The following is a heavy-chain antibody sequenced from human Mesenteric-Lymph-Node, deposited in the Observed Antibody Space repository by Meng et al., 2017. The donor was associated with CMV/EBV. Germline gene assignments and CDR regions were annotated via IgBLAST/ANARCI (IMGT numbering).Heavy chain of an antibody. CDR1: GGTVSSYA. V-gene: IGHV1-69*05. CDR3: ARGYDSSGKGFDY. D-gene: IGHD3-22*01. J-gene: IGHJ4*02. Sequence: KASGGTVSSYAISWVRQAPGQGLEWMGGIIPIFGTANYAQKFQGRVTITTDESTSTAYMELSSLRSEDTAVYYCARGYDSSGKGFDYWGQGTLVTVSS. CDR2: IIPIFGTA.